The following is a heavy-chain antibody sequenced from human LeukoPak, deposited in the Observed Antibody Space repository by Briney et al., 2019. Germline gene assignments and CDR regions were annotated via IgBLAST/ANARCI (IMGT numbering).Heavy chain of an antibody. Sequence: SETLSLTCAVYGGSFSGYYWSWIRQPPGKGLEWIGEVNHSGSTNYNPSLKSRVTISVDTSKNQLSLRLNSVTAADTAVYYCARGGRTTTGTSGFDPWGQETLVTVSS. CDR3: ARGGRTTTGTSGFDP. CDR2: VNHSGST. V-gene: IGHV4-34*01. CDR1: GGSFSGYY. J-gene: IGHJ5*02. D-gene: IGHD1-1*01.